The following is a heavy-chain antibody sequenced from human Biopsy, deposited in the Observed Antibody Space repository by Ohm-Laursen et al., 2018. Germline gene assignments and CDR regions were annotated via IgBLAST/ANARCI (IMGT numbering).Heavy chain of an antibody. Sequence: GTLSLTCSVSGGSISGYHWSWIRKSPGKGLEWLAYISYTGGITSNPSLNGRATMSLDTSKNQFSLRLIHVTAADTAVYYCARMPHFDYWGQGILVTVSS. CDR1: GGSISGYH. V-gene: IGHV4-59*01. J-gene: IGHJ4*02. CDR2: ISYTGGI. CDR3: ARMPHFDY. D-gene: IGHD2-2*01.